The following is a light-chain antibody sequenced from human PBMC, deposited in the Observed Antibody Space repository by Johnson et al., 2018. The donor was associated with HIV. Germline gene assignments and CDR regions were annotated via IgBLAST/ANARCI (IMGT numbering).Light chain of an antibody. CDR3: ASWARSLTVGTV. CDR1: SSNIGNNY. V-gene: IGLV1-51*01. J-gene: IGLJ1*01. Sequence: QSVLTQPPSVSAAPGQKVTISCSGSSSNIGNNYVSWYQQLPGTAPKVLIYDNNKRPSGIPDRFSGSKSGTSATLAITGLQTGDEADYYCASWARSLTVGTVFGPGTRVTVL. CDR2: DNN.